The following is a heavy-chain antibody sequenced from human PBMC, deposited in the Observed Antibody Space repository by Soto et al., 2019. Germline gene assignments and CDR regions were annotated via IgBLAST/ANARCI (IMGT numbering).Heavy chain of an antibody. Sequence: VGSLKLSCTASGFTFSSYEMTWVRQAPGKGLEWISYITSGGTTYYADSAKGRFTISRDNAKNSLYLHLNSLTAEDTAIYYCARVLYATWSSFDYWGQGTLVTVSS. J-gene: IGHJ4*02. D-gene: IGHD1-26*01. CDR3: ARVLYATWSSFDY. V-gene: IGHV3-48*03. CDR1: GFTFSSYE. CDR2: ITSGGTT.